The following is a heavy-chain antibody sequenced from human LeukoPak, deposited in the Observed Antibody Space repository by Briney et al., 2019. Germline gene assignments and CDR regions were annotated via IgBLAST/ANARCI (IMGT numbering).Heavy chain of an antibody. D-gene: IGHD3-10*01. CDR2: IYYSGST. Sequence: SETLSLTCTVSGGSISSGGYYWSWIRQHPGKGLEWIGYIYYSGSTYYNPSLKSRVTISVDTSKNQFSLKLSSVTAADTAVYYCASLWFGEFHYWGQGTLVTVSS. CDR3: ASLWFGEFHY. V-gene: IGHV4-31*03. J-gene: IGHJ4*02. CDR1: GGSISSGGYY.